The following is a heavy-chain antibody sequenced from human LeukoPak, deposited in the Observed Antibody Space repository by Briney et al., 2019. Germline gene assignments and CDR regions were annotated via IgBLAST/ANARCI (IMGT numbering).Heavy chain of an antibody. Sequence: PGRSLRPSCAASGFTFSSYVMHWVRQAPGKGLEWVANIKQDGSAKNYLDSVKGRFTISRDNAKNSLYLQMNSLRAEDTAVYYCAREGRPNAFDIWGQGTMVTVSS. J-gene: IGHJ3*02. CDR3: AREGRPNAFDI. CDR1: GFTFSSYV. CDR2: IKQDGSAK. V-gene: IGHV3-7*01.